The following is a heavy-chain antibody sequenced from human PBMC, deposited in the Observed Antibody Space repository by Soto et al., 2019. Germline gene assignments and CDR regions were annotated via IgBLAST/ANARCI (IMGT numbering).Heavy chain of an antibody. Sequence: EVQLVESGGGLVQPGGSLRLSCAASGFTFSSYSMNWVRQAPGKGLEWVSYISSSSSTIYYADSVKGRFTISRDNAKNSLYLQMNSLRDEDTAVYYCARGSLDYDILTHCFDYWGQGTLVTVSS. CDR1: GFTFSSYS. J-gene: IGHJ4*02. D-gene: IGHD3-9*01. CDR3: ARGSLDYDILTHCFDY. V-gene: IGHV3-48*02. CDR2: ISSSSSTI.